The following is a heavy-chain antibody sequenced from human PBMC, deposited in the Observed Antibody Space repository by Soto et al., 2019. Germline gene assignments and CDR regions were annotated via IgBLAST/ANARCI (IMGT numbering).Heavy chain of an antibody. V-gene: IGHV1-8*01. D-gene: IGHD3-22*01. CDR1: GYTFRDYD. CDR3: TRRARIGKQLWLPFDS. J-gene: IGHJ4*02. Sequence: QVQLVQSGAEVKKPGASVMVSCKASGYTFRDYDINWVRQASGQGLEWMGWMNPNSGNTAYAQKFQGRATMTGDTTTNTAYMELSSLTSADTAVYYCTRRARIGKQLWLPFDSWAQGTLVTVSS. CDR2: MNPNSGNT.